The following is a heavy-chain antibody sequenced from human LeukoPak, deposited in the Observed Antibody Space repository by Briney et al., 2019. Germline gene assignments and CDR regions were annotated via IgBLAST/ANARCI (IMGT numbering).Heavy chain of an antibody. Sequence: PGGSLRLSCAASGFTFSSYSMNWVRQAPGKGLEWVSVIYSGGSTYYADSVKGRFTISRDNSKNTLYLQMNSLRAEDTAVYYCARDSYGDYYFDYWGQGTLVTVSS. CDR1: GFTFSSYS. J-gene: IGHJ4*02. CDR3: ARDSYGDYYFDY. V-gene: IGHV3-53*01. D-gene: IGHD4-17*01. CDR2: IYSGGST.